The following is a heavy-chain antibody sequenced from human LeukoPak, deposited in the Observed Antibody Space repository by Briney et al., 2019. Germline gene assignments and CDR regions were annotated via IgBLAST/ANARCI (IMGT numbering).Heavy chain of an antibody. CDR3: ASDQVSGVFDY. V-gene: IGHV3-11*05. CDR2: ISPSGSYT. Sequence: GGSLRLSCAGSGFIFSDFYTNWIRQAPGKGLEWLAYISPSGSYTTYGDSVKGRFVISRDNTKNSVYLQMNSLRAEDTAMYFCASDQVSGVFDYWGQGARVIVS. D-gene: IGHD5/OR15-5a*01. CDR1: GFIFSDFY. J-gene: IGHJ4*02.